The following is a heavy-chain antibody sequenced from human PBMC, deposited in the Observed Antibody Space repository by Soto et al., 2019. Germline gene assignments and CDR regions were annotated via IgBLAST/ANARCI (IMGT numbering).Heavy chain of an antibody. D-gene: IGHD5-12*01. V-gene: IGHV3-33*01. CDR3: AREGDSGYDYLRSYYFDY. CDR1: GFTFSSYG. J-gene: IGHJ4*02. Sequence: PGGSLRLSCAASGFTFSSYGMHWVRQAPGKGLEWVAVIWYDGSNKYYADSVKGRFTISRDNSKNTLYLQMNSLRAEDTAVYYCAREGDSGYDYLRSYYFDYWGQGTLVTVSS. CDR2: IWYDGSNK.